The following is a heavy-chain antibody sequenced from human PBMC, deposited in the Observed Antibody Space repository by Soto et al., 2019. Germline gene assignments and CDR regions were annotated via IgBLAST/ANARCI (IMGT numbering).Heavy chain of an antibody. CDR3: ARDTSSSWYTYFDY. CDR2: ISSLSSTI. V-gene: IGHV3-48*01. Sequence: EVQLVESGGGLVQPGGSLRLSCEVSGFTLSSYSMNWVRQAPGKGLEWLSYISSLSSTILYADSVEGRFTTSRDNAKNTLYLQMISLRAEDTAVYYCARDTSSSWYTYFDYWGQGTLVTVSS. CDR1: GFTLSSYS. D-gene: IGHD6-13*01. J-gene: IGHJ4*02.